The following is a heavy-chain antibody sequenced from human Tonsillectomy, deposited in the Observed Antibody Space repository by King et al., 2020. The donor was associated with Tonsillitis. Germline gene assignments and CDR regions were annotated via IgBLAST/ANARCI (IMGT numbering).Heavy chain of an antibody. CDR2: IYHSGST. CDR1: GGSISSSNW. CDR3: ARAAAGTHAFDI. V-gene: IGHV4-4*02. J-gene: IGHJ3*02. Sequence: VQLQESGPGLVKPSGTLSLTCAVSGGSISSSNWWSWVRQPPGKGLEWIGEIYHSGSTNYNPSLKIRVTISVDKTKNQFSLKLSSVTAADTAVYYWARAAAGTHAFDIWGQGTMVTVSS. D-gene: IGHD6-13*01.